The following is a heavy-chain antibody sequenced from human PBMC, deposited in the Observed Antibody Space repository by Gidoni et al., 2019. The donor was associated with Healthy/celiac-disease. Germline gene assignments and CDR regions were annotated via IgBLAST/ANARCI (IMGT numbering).Heavy chain of an antibody. J-gene: IGHJ4*02. V-gene: IGHV3-21*01. CDR2: ISSSSSYI. CDR1: GFPFRSYS. D-gene: IGHD3-16*02. CDR3: ARDYDYVWGSYRYFVY. Sequence: EVQLVESGGGLVKPGGSLRLSCAAYGFPFRSYSMNWVRQAPGKGLEWVSSISSSSSYIYYADSVKGRFTISRDNAKNSLYLQMNSLRAEDTAVYYCARDYDYVWGSYRYFVYWGQGTLVTVSS.